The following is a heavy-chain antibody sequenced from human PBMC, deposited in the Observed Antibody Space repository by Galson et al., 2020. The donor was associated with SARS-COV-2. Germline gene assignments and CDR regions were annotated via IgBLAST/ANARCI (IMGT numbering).Heavy chain of an antibody. J-gene: IGHJ5*02. CDR1: GGSISSYY. CDR2: IYYSGST. V-gene: IGHV4-59*01. CDR3: ARVVQLRYFDWLFQGSWFDP. Sequence: SETLSLTCTVSGGSISSYYWSWIRQPPGKGLEWIGYIYYSGSTNYNPSLKSRVTISVDTSKNQFSLKLSSVTAADTAVYYCARVVQLRYFDWLFQGSWFDPWGQGTLVTVSS. D-gene: IGHD3-9*01.